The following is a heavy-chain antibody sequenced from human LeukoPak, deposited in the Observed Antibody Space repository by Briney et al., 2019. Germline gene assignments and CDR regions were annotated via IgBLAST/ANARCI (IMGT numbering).Heavy chain of an antibody. CDR2: INYSGST. V-gene: IGHV4-39*01. CDR1: GSSVSSTTYF. D-gene: IGHD3-10*01. CDR3: ARYVVYGSGKYYFDY. Sequence: SETLSLTCTVSGSSVSSTTYFWIWIRQPPGKGLEWIASINYSGSTYYNPSLKSRVTISVDTSENQFSLKLSSVTAADTAVYYCARYVVYGSGKYYFDYWGQGTLVTVSS. J-gene: IGHJ4*02.